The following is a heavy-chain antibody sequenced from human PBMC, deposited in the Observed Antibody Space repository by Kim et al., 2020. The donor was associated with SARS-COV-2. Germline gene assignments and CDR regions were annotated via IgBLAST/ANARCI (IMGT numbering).Heavy chain of an antibody. CDR1: GYTFTSFA. CDR2: INAGIGNT. Sequence: ASVKVSCKASGYTFTSFAMHWVRQAPGQRLEWMGWINAGIGNTKYSQKFQGRVTITRDTSANTAYMDLSSLRSEDTAVYYCARDAGGWDSSSVYYFDYWGQGTLVTVSS. J-gene: IGHJ4*02. V-gene: IGHV1-3*01. D-gene: IGHD6-19*01. CDR3: ARDAGGWDSSSVYYFDY.